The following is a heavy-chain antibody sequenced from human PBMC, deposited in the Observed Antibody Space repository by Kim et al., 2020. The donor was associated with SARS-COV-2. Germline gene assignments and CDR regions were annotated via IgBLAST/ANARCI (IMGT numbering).Heavy chain of an antibody. J-gene: IGHJ3*02. CDR1: GYTFTTYW. CDR3: ARHFGSIETSSRLGAFDI. Sequence: GESLKISCEASGYTFTTYWIGWVRQMPGKGLEWMGIIYPDDSDTRYSPSFQGQVTISADKSISTAYVQWSSLNASDTAMYYCARHFGSIETSSRLGAFDIWGQGTMVTVSS. V-gene: IGHV5-51*01. D-gene: IGHD2-2*01. CDR2: IYPDDSDT.